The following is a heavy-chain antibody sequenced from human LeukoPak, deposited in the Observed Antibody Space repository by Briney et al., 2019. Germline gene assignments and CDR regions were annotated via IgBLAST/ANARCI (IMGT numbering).Heavy chain of an antibody. J-gene: IGHJ4*02. CDR2: ISAYNGNT. D-gene: IGHD3-9*01. Sequence: GASVKVSCKASGYTFTSYGISWVRQAPGQGLEWMGWISAYNGNTNYAQKLQGRVTMTTDTSTSTAYMELRSLRSDDTAVYYCAREARDDILTGYYPYYFDYWGQGTLVTVS. CDR3: AREARDDILTGYYPYYFDY. V-gene: IGHV1-18*01. CDR1: GYTFTSYG.